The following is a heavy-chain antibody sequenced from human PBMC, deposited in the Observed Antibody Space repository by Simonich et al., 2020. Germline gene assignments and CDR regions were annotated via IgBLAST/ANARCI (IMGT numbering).Heavy chain of an antibody. Sequence: QLQLQESGPGLVKPSETLSLTCTVSGGSISSSSYYWSWIRQPPGKGLEWIGEINHSGSTNYNPSLKSRVTISVDTSKNQFSLKLSSVTAADTAVYYCARHLQLGPFDYWGQGTLVTVSS. V-gene: IGHV4-39*01. CDR3: ARHLQLGPFDY. J-gene: IGHJ4*02. CDR2: INHSGST. D-gene: IGHD1-1*01. CDR1: GGSISSSSYY.